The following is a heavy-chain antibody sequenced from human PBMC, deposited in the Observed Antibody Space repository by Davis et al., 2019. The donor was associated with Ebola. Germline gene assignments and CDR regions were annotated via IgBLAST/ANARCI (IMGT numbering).Heavy chain of an antibody. CDR3: ARDQYSSQGLGYYYYGMDV. CDR2: NSTYNGNT. D-gene: IGHD6-6*01. Sequence: AASVKVSCKASGYTFTSYGISWVRQAPGLGLEWTGWNSTYNGNTKYAHKLQGRVTMTTDTSTSIAYMELRSLRSDDTAVSYCARDQYSSQGLGYYYYGMDVWGQGTTVTVSS. CDR1: GYTFTSYG. J-gene: IGHJ6*02. V-gene: IGHV1-18*04.